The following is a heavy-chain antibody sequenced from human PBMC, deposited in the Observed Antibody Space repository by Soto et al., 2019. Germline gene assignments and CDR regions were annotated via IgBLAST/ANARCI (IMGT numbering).Heavy chain of an antibody. Sequence: ASVKVSCKASGVTFSRYAISWVRQAPGQGLEWMGGIIPIFGTANYAQKFQGRVTITADKSTSTAYMELSSLRSEDTAVYYCARTSGSYRYYFDYWGQGTLVTVSS. V-gene: IGHV1-69*06. CDR1: GVTFSRYA. D-gene: IGHD1-26*01. CDR2: IIPIFGTA. CDR3: ARTSGSYRYYFDY. J-gene: IGHJ4*02.